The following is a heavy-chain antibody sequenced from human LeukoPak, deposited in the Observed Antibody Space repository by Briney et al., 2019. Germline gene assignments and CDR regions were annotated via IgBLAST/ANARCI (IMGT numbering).Heavy chain of an antibody. CDR2: IYCSGST. CDR1: GGSISSSSYY. D-gene: IGHD5-18*01. Sequence: SETLSLTCTVSGGSISSSSYYWGWIRQPPGKGLEWIGSIYCSGSTYYNPSLKSRVTISVDTSKNQFSLKLSSVTAADTAVYYCAREREDGYSYGNFDYWGQGTLVTVSS. CDR3: AREREDGYSYGNFDY. V-gene: IGHV4-39*07. J-gene: IGHJ4*02.